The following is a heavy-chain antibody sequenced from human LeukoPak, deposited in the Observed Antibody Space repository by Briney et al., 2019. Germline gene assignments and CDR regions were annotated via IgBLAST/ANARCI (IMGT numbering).Heavy chain of an antibody. CDR1: GFTFSHYG. D-gene: IGHD4-11*01. CDR2: IWSDGTNQ. CDR3: AKDAQRGFDYSNSLEY. J-gene: IGHJ4*02. Sequence: GGSLRLSCAASGFTFSHYGMHCVRQAPGKGLEWVAVIWSDGTNQYYADSVKGRFTISRDDSGNTVYLHMNSLRPEDTGVYYCAKDAQRGFDYSNSLEYWGQGTPVTVST. V-gene: IGHV3-33*06.